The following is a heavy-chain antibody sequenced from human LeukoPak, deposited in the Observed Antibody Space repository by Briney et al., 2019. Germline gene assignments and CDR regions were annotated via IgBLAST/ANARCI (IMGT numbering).Heavy chain of an antibody. CDR3: ARADYSNYGDAFDI. J-gene: IGHJ3*02. V-gene: IGHV4-61*01. Sequence: SETLSLTCTVSVGSVSSGSYYWSWIRQPPGKGLEWIGYTYYSGSTNHNPSLKSRVTISVDTSKNQFSLKLSSVTAADTAVYYCARADYSNYGDAFDIWGQGTMVTVSS. CDR2: TYYSGST. CDR1: VGSVSSGSYY. D-gene: IGHD4-11*01.